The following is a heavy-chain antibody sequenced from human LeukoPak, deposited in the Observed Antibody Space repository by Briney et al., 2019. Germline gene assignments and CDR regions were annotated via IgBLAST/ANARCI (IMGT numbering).Heavy chain of an antibody. J-gene: IGHJ6*02. CDR2: ISAYNGNT. D-gene: IGHD6-19*01. V-gene: IGHV1-18*01. Sequence: ASVTVSFKVSGYTLTELSMHWVRQAPGQGLEGMGWISAYNGNTNYAHKLQGRVTMTTDTSTSTAYMELRSLRSDDTAVYYCARRNTGYSSGPQIDYYGMDVWGQGTTVTVSS. CDR3: ARRNTGYSSGPQIDYYGMDV. CDR1: GYTLTELS.